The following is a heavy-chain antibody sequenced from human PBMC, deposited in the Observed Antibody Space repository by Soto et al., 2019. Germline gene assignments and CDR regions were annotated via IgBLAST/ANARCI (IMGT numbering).Heavy chain of an antibody. Sequence: QVQLVQSGGEVKKPGASVKVSCKASGYTFTNYGISWVRQAPGQGLEWMGWINVYNGNTNYAQKVQGRVTMTTDTSTSTAYMELSSLRSDDTAVYYCARGVGSGSYYNQYNWFDPWGQGTLVTVSS. V-gene: IGHV1-18*01. CDR3: ARGVGSGSYYNQYNWFDP. J-gene: IGHJ5*02. CDR2: INVYNGNT. D-gene: IGHD3-10*01. CDR1: GYTFTNYG.